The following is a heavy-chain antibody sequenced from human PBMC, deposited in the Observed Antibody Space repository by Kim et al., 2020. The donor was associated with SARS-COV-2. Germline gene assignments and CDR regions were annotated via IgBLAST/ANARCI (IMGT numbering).Heavy chain of an antibody. CDR3: AGGREHTPYFDY. Sequence: SQTLSLTCTVSGVSISSYYWCWIRQPAGKGLEWVGRVYTSGSPTYKPSLMGRVTMSIDTSKNQFSLKLTSVTAADTAVYYCAGGREHTPYFDYWGQGALVTVSS. CDR1: GVSISSYY. D-gene: IGHD1-26*01. J-gene: IGHJ4*02. CDR2: VYTSGSP. V-gene: IGHV4-4*07.